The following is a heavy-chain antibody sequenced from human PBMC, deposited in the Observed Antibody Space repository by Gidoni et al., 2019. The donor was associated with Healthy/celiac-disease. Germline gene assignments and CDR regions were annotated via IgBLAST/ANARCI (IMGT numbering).Heavy chain of an antibody. CDR1: GFTFSSYA. Sequence: EVQLLESGGGLVQPGGSLRLSCAASGFTFSSYAMGWVRQAPGKGLEWVSAISGSGGSTYYADSVKGRFTISRDNSKNTLYLQMNSLRAEDTAVYYCAGEGYYDSSGYYPFDYWGQGTLVTVSS. CDR2: ISGSGGST. CDR3: AGEGYYDSSGYYPFDY. V-gene: IGHV3-23*01. J-gene: IGHJ4*02. D-gene: IGHD3-22*01.